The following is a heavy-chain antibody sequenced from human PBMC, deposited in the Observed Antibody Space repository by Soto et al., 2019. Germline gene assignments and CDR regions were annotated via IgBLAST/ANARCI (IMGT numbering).Heavy chain of an antibody. J-gene: IGHJ6*02. Sequence: GGSLRLSCAASGFTFISYAMSWGRQAPGKGLEWVSAISGSGGSTYYADSVKGRFTISRDNSKNTLYLQMNSLRAEDTAVYYCAKVGSSGYYGGYYYYYGMDVWGQGTTVTVSS. CDR1: GFTFISYA. CDR3: AKVGSSGYYGGYYYYYGMDV. D-gene: IGHD3-22*01. CDR2: ISGSGGST. V-gene: IGHV3-23*01.